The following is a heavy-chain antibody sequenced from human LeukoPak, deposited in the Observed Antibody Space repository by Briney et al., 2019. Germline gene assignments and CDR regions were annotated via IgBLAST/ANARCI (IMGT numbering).Heavy chain of an antibody. Sequence: GESLKISCKGSGYTFTSYGISWVRQAPGQGLEWMGWISAYNGNTNYAQKLQGRVTMTTDTSTSTAYMELRSLRSDDTAVYYCARDPTTGMDVWGQGTTVTVSS. CDR2: ISAYNGNT. CDR1: GYTFTSYG. J-gene: IGHJ6*02. V-gene: IGHV1-18*01. CDR3: ARDPTTGMDV. D-gene: IGHD1-1*01.